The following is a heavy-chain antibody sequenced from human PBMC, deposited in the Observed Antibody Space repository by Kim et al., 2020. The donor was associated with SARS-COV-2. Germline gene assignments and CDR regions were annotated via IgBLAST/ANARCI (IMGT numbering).Heavy chain of an antibody. CDR3: ARVSGYSSGWYPY. J-gene: IGHJ4*02. V-gene: IGHV4-59*01. D-gene: IGHD6-19*01. Sequence: YKPSLKRRVTISVDTSKNQFSLKLSSVTAADTAVYYCARVSGYSSGWYPYWGQGTLVTVSS.